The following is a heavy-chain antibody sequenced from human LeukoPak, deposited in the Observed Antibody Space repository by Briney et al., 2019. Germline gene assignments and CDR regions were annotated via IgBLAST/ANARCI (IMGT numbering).Heavy chain of an antibody. D-gene: IGHD4-17*01. CDR2: IYYSGST. Sequence: PSQTLSLTCTVSGGSISSGDYYWSWIRQPPGKGLEWIGYIYYSGSTYYNPSLKSRVTISVDTSKNQLSLKLSSVTAADTAVYYCARAQGTYGAVPFDYWGQGTLVTVSS. CDR1: GGSISSGDYY. V-gene: IGHV4-30-4*08. CDR3: ARAQGTYGAVPFDY. J-gene: IGHJ4*02.